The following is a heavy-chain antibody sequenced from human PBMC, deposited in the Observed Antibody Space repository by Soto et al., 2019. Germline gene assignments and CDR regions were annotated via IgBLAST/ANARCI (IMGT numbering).Heavy chain of an antibody. CDR3: TTDCSGGSCYPGAYYYYYGMDV. CDR2: NKSKTDGGTT. Sequence: LRLSCAASGFTFDTAWMSWVRQAPGKGLEWVGRNKSKTDGGTTDYAAPVKGRFTISRDDSKTTLYLQMNSLKTEDTAVYYCTTDCSGGSCYPGAYYYYYGMDVWGQGTTVTVSS. D-gene: IGHD2-15*01. V-gene: IGHV3-15*01. J-gene: IGHJ6*02. CDR1: GFTFDTAW.